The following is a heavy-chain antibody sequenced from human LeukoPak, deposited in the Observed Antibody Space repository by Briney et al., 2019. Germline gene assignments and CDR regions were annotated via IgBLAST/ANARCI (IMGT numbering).Heavy chain of an antibody. CDR2: IYPGDSDT. V-gene: IGHV5-51*01. CDR1: GYSFTSYW. J-gene: IGHJ4*02. D-gene: IGHD3-10*01. CDR3: ASSAEFGEPPFDY. Sequence: GDSLKISCKCSGYSFTSYWIGWVRQMPGKGLEWMGIIYPGDSDTRYSPSFQGQVTISADKSISTPYLQWSSLKASDTAMYYCASSAEFGEPPFDYWGQGTLVTVSS.